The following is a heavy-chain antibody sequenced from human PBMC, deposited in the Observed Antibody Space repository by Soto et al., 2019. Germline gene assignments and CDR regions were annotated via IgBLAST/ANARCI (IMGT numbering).Heavy chain of an antibody. Sequence: SETLSLTCTVSGGSISSYYWSWIRQPPGKGLEWIGYIYYSGSTNYNPSLKSRVTISVDTSKNQFSLKLSSVTAADTAVYYCARDRVNDYGDYGLDYWGQGTLVTVSS. CDR2: IYYSGST. D-gene: IGHD4-17*01. V-gene: IGHV4-59*01. J-gene: IGHJ4*02. CDR1: GGSISSYY. CDR3: ARDRVNDYGDYGLDY.